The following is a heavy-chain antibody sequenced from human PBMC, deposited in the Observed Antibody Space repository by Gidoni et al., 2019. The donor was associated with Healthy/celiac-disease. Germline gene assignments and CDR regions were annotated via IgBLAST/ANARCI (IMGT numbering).Heavy chain of an antibody. Sequence: HVQLVRPGAGATKPGASVRVSCKVSGYTLTELSMHWVRQGPGTGMEWMGGFDPEDGETSYAQKFQGRVTMTEDTSTDTAYMELSSLRSEDTAVYYCATDCEEGGSGGSCYFDYWGQGTLVTVSS. CDR1: GYTLTELS. CDR3: ATDCEEGGSGGSCYFDY. V-gene: IGHV1-24*01. J-gene: IGHJ4*02. D-gene: IGHD2-15*01. CDR2: FDPEDGET.